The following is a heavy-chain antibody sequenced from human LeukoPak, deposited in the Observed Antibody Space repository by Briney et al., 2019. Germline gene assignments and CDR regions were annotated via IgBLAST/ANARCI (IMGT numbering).Heavy chain of an antibody. CDR2: ISSSSSYI. CDR3: ARGRYGDYYFDY. Sequence: PGGSLRLSCAASGFTFSSYSMNWVRQAPGKGLEWVSSISSSSSYIYYADSVKGGFTISRDNAKNSLYLQMNSLRAEDTAVYYCARGRYGDYYFDYWGQGTLVTVSS. CDR1: GFTFSSYS. D-gene: IGHD4-17*01. V-gene: IGHV3-21*01. J-gene: IGHJ4*02.